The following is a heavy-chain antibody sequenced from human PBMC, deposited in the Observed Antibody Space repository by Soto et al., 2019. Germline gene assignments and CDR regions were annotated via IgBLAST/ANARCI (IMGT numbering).Heavy chain of an antibody. D-gene: IGHD2-21*01. CDR2: IEPSDSYI. V-gene: IGHV5-10-1*01. Sequence: GASLKISCKGSGYSFTKYWISWVRHMPGKGLEWMGRIEPSDSYINYSPSFQGHVTISADTSIHTAYLQWSSLRASDTAIYYCASHDICRGGDCYDYGMDVWGQGTTVTVSS. J-gene: IGHJ6*02. CDR1: GYSFTKYW. CDR3: ASHDICRGGDCYDYGMDV.